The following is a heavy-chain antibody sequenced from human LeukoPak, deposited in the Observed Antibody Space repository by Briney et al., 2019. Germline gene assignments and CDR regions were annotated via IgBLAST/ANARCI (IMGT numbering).Heavy chain of an antibody. CDR3: ARQAGSGSYNFDY. J-gene: IGHJ4*02. D-gene: IGHD1-26*01. Sequence: PSETLSLTCTVSGGSISGGGYYWSWIRQPPGKGLEWIGYIYHSGSTYYNPSLKSRVTISVDRSKNQFSLKLSSVTAADTAVYYCARQAGSGSYNFDYWGQETLVTVSS. CDR2: IYHSGST. V-gene: IGHV4-30-2*01. CDR1: GGSISGGGYY.